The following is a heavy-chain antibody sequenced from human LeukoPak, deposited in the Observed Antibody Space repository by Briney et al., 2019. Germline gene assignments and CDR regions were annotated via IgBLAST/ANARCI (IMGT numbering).Heavy chain of an antibody. J-gene: IGHJ6*03. D-gene: IGHD2-15*01. CDR1: GYSISSGYY. CDR2: IYHSGST. V-gene: IGHV4-38-2*02. Sequence: SETLSLTCTVSGYSISSGYYWGWIRQPPGKGLEWIGSIYHSGSTYYNPSLKSRVTISVDTSKNQFSLKLSSVTAADTAVYYCASYPRADCSGGSCYYYYYYMDVWGKGTTVTISS. CDR3: ASYPRADCSGGSCYYYYYYMDV.